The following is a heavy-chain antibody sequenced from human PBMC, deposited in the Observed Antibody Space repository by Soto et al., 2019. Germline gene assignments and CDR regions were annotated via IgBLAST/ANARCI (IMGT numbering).Heavy chain of an antibody. D-gene: IGHD6-19*01. V-gene: IGHV4-4*02. CDR2: IYHSGST. J-gene: IGHJ5*02. CDR1: GGSISSSNW. CDR3: ASRIAVAGSTNWFDP. Sequence: SETLSLTCAVSGGSISSSNWWSWVRQPPGKGLEWIGEIYHSGSTNYNPPLKSRVTISVDKSKNQFSLKLSSVTAADTAVYYCASRIAVAGSTNWFDPWGQGTLVTVSS.